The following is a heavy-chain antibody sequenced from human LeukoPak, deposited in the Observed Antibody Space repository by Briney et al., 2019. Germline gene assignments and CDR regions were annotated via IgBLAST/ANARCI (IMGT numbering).Heavy chain of an antibody. Sequence: PGGSLRLSCAASGFTVSSNYMTWVRQAPGKGLEWVSVIYSGGSTYYADSVKGRFTISRDNSRNTLYLQMSSLSAEDTAVYYCARAPPDLFWSGYCTGMDVWGQGTTVTVSS. V-gene: IGHV3-53*01. CDR1: GFTVSSNY. CDR2: IYSGGST. J-gene: IGHJ6*02. CDR3: ARAPPDLFWSGYCTGMDV. D-gene: IGHD3-3*01.